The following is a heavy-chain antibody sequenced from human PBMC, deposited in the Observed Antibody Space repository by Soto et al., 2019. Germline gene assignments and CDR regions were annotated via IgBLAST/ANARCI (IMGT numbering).Heavy chain of an antibody. V-gene: IGHV5-51*01. D-gene: IGHD4-17*01. CDR2: IYPSDSQT. CDR1: GYSFSNYW. CDR3: ARHGFYGDYSSNYFDP. Sequence: GESLKISCKGSGYSFSNYWIAWVRQMPGKGLEYMGIIYPSDSQTRYGPSFQGQVTISADKSISTAYLQWSSLKASDTAIYYCARHGFYGDYSSNYFDPWGQG. J-gene: IGHJ5*02.